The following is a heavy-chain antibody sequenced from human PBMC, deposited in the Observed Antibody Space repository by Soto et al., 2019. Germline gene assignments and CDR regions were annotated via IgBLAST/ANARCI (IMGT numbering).Heavy chain of an antibody. Sequence: QVQLVQSGAEVKKPGSSVKVSCKASGGTFSSYTISWVRQAPGQGLEWMGRIIPILGIANYAQKFQGRVTITADKSTSTAYMELSSLRSEDTAVYYCARDRLGTDYGDYSYYGMDVWGQGTTVTVSS. CDR2: IIPILGIA. CDR3: ARDRLGTDYGDYSYYGMDV. CDR1: GGTFSSYT. D-gene: IGHD4-17*01. V-gene: IGHV1-69*08. J-gene: IGHJ6*02.